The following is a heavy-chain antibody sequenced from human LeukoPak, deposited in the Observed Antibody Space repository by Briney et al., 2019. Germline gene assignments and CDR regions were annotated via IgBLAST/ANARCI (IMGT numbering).Heavy chain of an antibody. CDR3: ARDLMVRGIISPFFDY. CDR2: DNPYSGGT. CDR1: GYTFTAYH. D-gene: IGHD3-10*01. V-gene: IGHV1-2*02. Sequence: ASVKVSCKASGYTFTAYHIHWVRQAPGQGLEWMGWDNPYSGGTKYPQKFQGRVTMTVDTSINTAYMELSRLRSDDTAVYYCARDLMVRGIISPFFDYWGQGTLVTVSS. J-gene: IGHJ4*02.